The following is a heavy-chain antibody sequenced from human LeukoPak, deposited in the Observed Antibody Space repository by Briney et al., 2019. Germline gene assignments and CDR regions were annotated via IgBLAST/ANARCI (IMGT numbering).Heavy chain of an antibody. CDR2: IYYSGST. CDR3: AASSPYYYDSSGYYYVGAFDI. Sequence: SETLSLTCTVSGGSISSSSYYWGWIRQPPGKGLEWIGSIYYSGSTYYNPSLKSRVTISVDTSKNQFSLKLSSVTAADTAVYYCAASSPYYYDSSGYYYVGAFDIWGQGTMVTVSS. J-gene: IGHJ3*02. D-gene: IGHD3-22*01. CDR1: GGSISSSSYY. V-gene: IGHV4-39*01.